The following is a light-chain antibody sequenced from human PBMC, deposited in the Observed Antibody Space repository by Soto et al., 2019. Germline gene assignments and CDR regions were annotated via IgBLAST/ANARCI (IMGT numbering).Light chain of an antibody. V-gene: IGLV4-69*02. CDR1: SGHSSYA. J-gene: IGLJ2*01. Sequence: QLVLTQSPTASAYLGASVKLTCTLNSGHSSYAIAWHQQQPERGPRYLMKLNSDGSHDKGDGIPDRFSGSSSGAERYLTISSLQSEDEADYYCQTWDTGIQVFGGGTKLTVL. CDR2: LNSDGSH. CDR3: QTWDTGIQV.